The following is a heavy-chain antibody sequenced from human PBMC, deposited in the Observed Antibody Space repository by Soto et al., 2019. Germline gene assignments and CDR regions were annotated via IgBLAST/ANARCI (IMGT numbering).Heavy chain of an antibody. CDR2: VSGDNGHT. Sequence: QVQLVQSGAEVKKPGASVKVSCKASGYTFTTHGISWVRQAPGQGLEWMGWVSGDNGHTNYAQSLQGRVTMTTDTSTNTAYMELRSLRSDDTAVYYCARDLGYCRSGTCYREWFERWGQGTLVTVSS. D-gene: IGHD2-15*01. CDR1: GYTFTTHG. CDR3: ARDLGYCRSGTCYREWFER. V-gene: IGHV1-18*01. J-gene: IGHJ5*02.